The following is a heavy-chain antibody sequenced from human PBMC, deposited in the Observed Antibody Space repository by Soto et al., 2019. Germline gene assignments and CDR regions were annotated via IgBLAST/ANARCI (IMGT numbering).Heavy chain of an antibody. D-gene: IGHD2-2*01. V-gene: IGHV1-3*01. CDR2: INSGNGNT. CDR3: VRESLRPGQEQYQVLDYFQY. CDR1: GYTFTSYA. Sequence: QVQLVQSGAEVKKPGASVKVSCQASGYTFTSYALHWVRQAPEQRLEWMGWINSGNGNTKYSQRFQGRVTITRDTSASTAYMELSSLRSEDTAVYYCVRESLRPGQEQYQVLDYFQYWGQGSLVAVSS. J-gene: IGHJ1*01.